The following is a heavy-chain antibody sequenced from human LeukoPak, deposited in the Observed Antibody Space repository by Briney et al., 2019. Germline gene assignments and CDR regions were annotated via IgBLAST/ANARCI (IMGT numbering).Heavy chain of an antibody. V-gene: IGHV3-7*03. D-gene: IGHD6-19*01. CDR1: GFTFSNYW. Sequence: GGSLRLSCAASGFTFSNYWMSWVRQAPGKGVEWVANIKQDGSEKNYVDSVKGRFTISRDNAKNSLYLQMNSLRAEDTAVYYCARHSNGWSEGTYWGQGTLVTVTS. CDR2: IKQDGSEK. J-gene: IGHJ4*02. CDR3: ARHSNGWSEGTY.